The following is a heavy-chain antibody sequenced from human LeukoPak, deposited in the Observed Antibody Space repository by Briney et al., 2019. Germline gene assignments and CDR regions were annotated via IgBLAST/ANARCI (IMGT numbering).Heavy chain of an antibody. D-gene: IGHD6-13*01. CDR2: ISSSGSTI. Sequence: PGGSLRLSCAASGFTFSSYEMNWVRQAPGKGLEWVSYISSSGSTIYYADSVKGRFTISRDNVKNSLYLQMNSLRAEDTAVYYCARVYSSSWYWGYYFDYWGQGTLVTVSS. CDR3: ARVYSSSWYWGYYFDY. CDR1: GFTFSSYE. V-gene: IGHV3-48*03. J-gene: IGHJ4*02.